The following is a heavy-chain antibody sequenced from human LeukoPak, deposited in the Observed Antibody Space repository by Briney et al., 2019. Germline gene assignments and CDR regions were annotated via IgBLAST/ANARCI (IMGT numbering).Heavy chain of an antibody. D-gene: IGHD2-8*01. CDR2: ISAYNGNT. Sequence: GASVKVSCKASGYTFTSYGISWVRQAPGQGLEWMGWISAYNGNTNYAQKLQGRVTMTTDTSTSTAYMELRNLRSDDTAVYYCARDTFTNGYYGAYYYYMDVWGQGTTVTVSS. V-gene: IGHV1-18*01. CDR3: ARDTFTNGYYGAYYYYMDV. J-gene: IGHJ6*03. CDR1: GYTFTSYG.